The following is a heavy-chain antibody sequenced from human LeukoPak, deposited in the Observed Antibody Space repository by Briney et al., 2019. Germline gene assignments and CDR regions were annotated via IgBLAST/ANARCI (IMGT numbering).Heavy chain of an antibody. V-gene: IGHV3-30-3*01. CDR2: ISYDGSNK. D-gene: IGHD6-6*01. CDR3: ARGSIAARPGLDY. J-gene: IGHJ4*02. Sequence: PGGSLRLSCAASGFTFSSYAMRWVRQAPGKGLEWVAVISYDGSNKYYADSVKGRFTISRDNSKNTLYLQFNNLRAEDTAVYYWARGSIAARPGLDYGDRGHLVIVSA. CDR1: GFTFSSYA.